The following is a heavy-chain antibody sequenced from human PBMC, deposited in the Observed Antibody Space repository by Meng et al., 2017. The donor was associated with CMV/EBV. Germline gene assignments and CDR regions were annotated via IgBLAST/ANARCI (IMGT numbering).Heavy chain of an antibody. CDR2: ISYDGSNK. CDR3: ARGYCTNGVCYREPYYGMDV. D-gene: IGHD2-8*01. J-gene: IGHJ6*02. Sequence: GGSLRLSCAASGFTFSSYAMPWVRQAPGKGLEWVAVISYDGSNKYYADSVKGRFTISRDNSKNTLYLQMNSLRAEDTAVYYCARGYCTNGVCYREPYYGMDVWGQGTTVTVSS. V-gene: IGHV3-30-3*01. CDR1: GFTFSSYA.